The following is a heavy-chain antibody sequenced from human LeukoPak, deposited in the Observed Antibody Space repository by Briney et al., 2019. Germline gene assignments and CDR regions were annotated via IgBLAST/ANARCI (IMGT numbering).Heavy chain of an antibody. D-gene: IGHD3-10*01. V-gene: IGHV3-7*01. CDR1: GFSFISYW. J-gene: IGHJ3*02. Sequence: GGSLRLSCAASGFSFISYWMNWVRQAPGKGLEWVAIIKQDGSEKYYVDSVKGRFTISRDNAKNSLYLQMNSLRAEDTAVYYCARPRRMYGSGSYAFDIWGQGTMVTVSS. CDR2: IKQDGSEK. CDR3: ARPRRMYGSGSYAFDI.